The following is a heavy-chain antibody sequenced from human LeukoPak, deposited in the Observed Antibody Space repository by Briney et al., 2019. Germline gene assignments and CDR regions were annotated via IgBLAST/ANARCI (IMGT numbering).Heavy chain of an antibody. CDR2: IYPGDSDT. Sequence: GASVKVSCKASGYSFTSYWIGWVRQMPGKGLEWMGIIYPGDSDTRYSPSFQGQVTISADKSISTAYLQWSSLKASDTAMYYCARQPDYYDSSRLDYWGQGTLVTVSS. D-gene: IGHD3-22*01. CDR3: ARQPDYYDSSRLDY. J-gene: IGHJ4*02. CDR1: GYSFTSYW. V-gene: IGHV5-51*01.